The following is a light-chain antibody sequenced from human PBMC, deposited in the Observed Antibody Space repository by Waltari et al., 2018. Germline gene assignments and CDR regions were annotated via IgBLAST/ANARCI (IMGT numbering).Light chain of an antibody. Sequence: QSAVTQPPSASGTPGQRVTIPCSGSNFNIGSNSVYWFQQLPGAAPKLLIDDNDQRPSGFPDLFPASKSGTSSSLAISALQSGDEADYYCATWEGSQRVFGTGTKVTVL. J-gene: IGLJ1*01. CDR2: DND. V-gene: IGLV1-44*01. CDR1: NFNIGSNS. CDR3: ATWEGSQRV.